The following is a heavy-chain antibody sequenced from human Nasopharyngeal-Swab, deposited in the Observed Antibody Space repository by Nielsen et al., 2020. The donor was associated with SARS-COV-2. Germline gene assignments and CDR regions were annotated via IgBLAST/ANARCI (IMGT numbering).Heavy chain of an antibody. Sequence: SETLSLTCTVSGGSVSSGSYYWSWIRQPPGKGLEWIGYIYYSGSTNYNPSLKSRVTISVDTSKNQFSLKLSSVTAADTAVYYCARDVSYYDSSGREVRGMDVWGQGTTVTVSS. D-gene: IGHD3-22*01. J-gene: IGHJ6*02. CDR3: ARDVSYYDSSGREVRGMDV. V-gene: IGHV4-61*01. CDR2: IYYSGST. CDR1: GGSVSSGSYY.